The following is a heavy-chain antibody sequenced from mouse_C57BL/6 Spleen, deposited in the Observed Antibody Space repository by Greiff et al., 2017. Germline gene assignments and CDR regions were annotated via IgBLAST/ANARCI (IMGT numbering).Heavy chain of an antibody. CDR1: GYTFTSYW. V-gene: IGHV1-61*01. Sequence: QVQLQQPGAELVRPGSSVKLSCKASGYTFTSYWMDWVKQRPGQGLEWIGNIYPSDSETHYNQKFKDKATLTVDKSSSTAYMLLSSLPSEDSAVYYCARSGNYYYGEAPFAYWGQGTLVTVSA. J-gene: IGHJ3*01. D-gene: IGHD1-1*01. CDR3: ARSGNYYYGEAPFAY. CDR2: IYPSDSET.